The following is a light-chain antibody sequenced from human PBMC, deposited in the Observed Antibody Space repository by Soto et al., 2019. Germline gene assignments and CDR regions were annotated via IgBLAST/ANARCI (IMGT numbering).Light chain of an antibody. CDR1: SGNIASSS. CDR3: QSYDTSTHVG. Sequence: NFMLTQPHSVSGSPGKTVTISCTRSSGNIASSSVQWYQQRPGSPPTTIIYEYRQRPSGVTDRFSGSIDASSNSASLTISGLKTEDEADYDCQSYDTSTHVGFGGGTKLTVL. V-gene: IGLV6-57*04. CDR2: EYR. J-gene: IGLJ2*01.